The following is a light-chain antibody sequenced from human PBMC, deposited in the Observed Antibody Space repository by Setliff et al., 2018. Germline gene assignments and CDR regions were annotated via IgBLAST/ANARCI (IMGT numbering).Light chain of an antibody. Sequence: QSALARPASVSGSPGQSITTSCTGTSSDVGGYNYVSWYQQHPGKAPKLMIYDVSNRPSGVSNRFPGSKSGNTASLTISGLQAEDETDYYCSSYTSSSASYVFGTGTKVTVL. CDR2: DVS. CDR1: SSDVGGYNY. CDR3: SSYTSSSASYV. J-gene: IGLJ1*01. V-gene: IGLV2-14*03.